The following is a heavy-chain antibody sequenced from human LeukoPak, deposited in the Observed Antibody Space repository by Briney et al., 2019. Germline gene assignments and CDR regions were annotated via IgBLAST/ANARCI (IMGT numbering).Heavy chain of an antibody. CDR2: MNPISGNT. Sequence: GASVKVSCKASGYTVTSYDINWVRQATGQGLEWMGWMNPISGNTGHAQKFQGRVTMTRDTSISTAYMELSSLRSEDTAVYYCARGPPTRGYRYGYDTGYYYSYSMDVWGKGTTVTISS. CDR1: GYTVTSYD. CDR3: ARGPPTRGYRYGYDTGYYYSYSMDV. J-gene: IGHJ6*03. D-gene: IGHD5-18*01. V-gene: IGHV1-8*01.